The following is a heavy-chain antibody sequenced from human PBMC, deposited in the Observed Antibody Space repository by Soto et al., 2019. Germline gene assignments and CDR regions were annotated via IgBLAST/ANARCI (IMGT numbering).Heavy chain of an antibody. V-gene: IGHV3-30*18. CDR1: GFTFSNFG. CDR2: ISLDGRNQ. Sequence: QVQLVESGGGVVQPGRSLRLSCAASGFTFSNFGMHWVRQAPGKGLEWVALISLDGRNQYYSDSVKGRFTISRHNTRTTVYLQMNSLRPEDAAAYYFANDLARACSGVDCYTDDQYFPYRGQGTLVTVSS. CDR3: ANDLARACSGVDCYTDDQYFPY. J-gene: IGHJ1*01. D-gene: IGHD2-15*01.